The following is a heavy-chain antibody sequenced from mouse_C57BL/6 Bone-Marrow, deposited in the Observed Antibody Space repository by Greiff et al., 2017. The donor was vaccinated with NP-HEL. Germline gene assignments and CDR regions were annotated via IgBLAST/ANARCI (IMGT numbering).Heavy chain of an antibody. CDR2: IYPRSGNT. D-gene: IGHD6-1*01. Sequence: QVQLQQSGAELARPGASVKLSCKASGYTFTSYGISWVKQRPGQGLEWIGEIYPRSGNTYYNEKFKGKATLTADKSSSTAYMELRSLTSEDSAVYFCARFGSLAWFAYWGQGTLVTVSA. CDR3: ARFGSLAWFAY. J-gene: IGHJ3*01. V-gene: IGHV1-81*01. CDR1: GYTFTSYG.